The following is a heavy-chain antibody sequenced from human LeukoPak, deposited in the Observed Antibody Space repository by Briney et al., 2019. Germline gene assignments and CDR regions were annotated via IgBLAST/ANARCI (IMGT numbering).Heavy chain of an antibody. V-gene: IGHV3-30-3*01. CDR3: ARVRHYGVYDY. CDR2: ISYDGSNK. CDR1: GFTFSSYA. D-gene: IGHD4-17*01. Sequence: GGSLRLSCEASGFTFSSYAMHWVRQAPGKGLEWVAVISYDGSNKYYADSVKGRFTISRDNSKNTLYLQMNSLRAEDTAVYYCARVRHYGVYDYWGQGTLVTVSS. J-gene: IGHJ4*02.